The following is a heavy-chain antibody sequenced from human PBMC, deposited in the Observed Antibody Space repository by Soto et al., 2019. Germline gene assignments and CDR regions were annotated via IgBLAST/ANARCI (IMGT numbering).Heavy chain of an antibody. D-gene: IGHD3-3*01. CDR1: GFTFSSYG. J-gene: IGHJ6*02. CDR3: AKDGVGLVTVYGMDV. Sequence: QVQLVESGGGVVQPGRSLRLSCAASGFTFSSYGMHWVRQAPGKGLEWVAVISYDGSNKYYADSVKGRFTISRDNSKNTLYLQMNSLRAEDTAVYYCAKDGVGLVTVYGMDVWGQGTTVTVSS. CDR2: ISYDGSNK. V-gene: IGHV3-30*18.